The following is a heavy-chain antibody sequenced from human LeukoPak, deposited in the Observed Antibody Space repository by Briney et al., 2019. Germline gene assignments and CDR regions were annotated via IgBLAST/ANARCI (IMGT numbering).Heavy chain of an antibody. V-gene: IGHV4-34*01. Sequence: SETLSLTCAVYGGSFSGYYWSWIRQPPGKGLEWVGEINHSGSTNYNPSLKSRVTISVDTSKNQFSLKLSSVTAADTAVYYCARGLKVRGVNFDYWGQGTLVTVSS. CDR1: GGSFSGYY. D-gene: IGHD3-10*01. J-gene: IGHJ4*02. CDR3: ARGLKVRGVNFDY. CDR2: INHSGST.